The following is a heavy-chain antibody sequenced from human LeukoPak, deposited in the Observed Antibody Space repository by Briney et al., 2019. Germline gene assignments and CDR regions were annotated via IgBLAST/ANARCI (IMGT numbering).Heavy chain of an antibody. Sequence: ASVKVSCKASGYTFTGYYMHWVRQAPGQGLEWMGWINPNSGGTNYAQKFQGRVTMTRDTSISTAYMELSRLRSDDTAVYYCATLASSPRYCSGGSCYPEALGAPKLDYWGQGTLVTVSS. CDR2: INPNSGGT. J-gene: IGHJ4*02. V-gene: IGHV1-2*02. D-gene: IGHD2-15*01. CDR1: GYTFTGYY. CDR3: ATLASSPRYCSGGSCYPEALGAPKLDY.